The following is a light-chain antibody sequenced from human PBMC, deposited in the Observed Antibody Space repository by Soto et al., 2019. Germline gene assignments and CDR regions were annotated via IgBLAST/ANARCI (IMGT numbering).Light chain of an antibody. CDR2: GAS. Sequence: DIVWRPAAGTVSVSPGASGPPSCRASQSVSNNLTWYHQKPGQDPRIIIYGASTRATGIPDRFSGSGSGTDFNLTISRLETEDFAVYDCQQWGSSSWSVGQRTRRE. CDR3: QQWGSSSWS. V-gene: IGKV3-20*01. CDR1: QSVSNN. J-gene: IGKJ5*01.